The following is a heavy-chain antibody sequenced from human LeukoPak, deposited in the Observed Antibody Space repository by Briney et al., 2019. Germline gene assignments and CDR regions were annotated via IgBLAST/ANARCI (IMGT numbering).Heavy chain of an antibody. CDR2: IYSSGSA. CDR1: GGSISRYY. CDR3: ARSDSESLPLDY. D-gene: IGHD1-26*01. V-gene: IGHV4-4*07. J-gene: IGHJ4*02. Sequence: SETLSLTCTVSGGSISRYYWSWIRQPAGKGLEWIGRIYSSGSANYNPSLNSRVTMSVDTSKNQFSLRLSSVTAADTAVYYCARSDSESLPLDYWGQGTLASVSS.